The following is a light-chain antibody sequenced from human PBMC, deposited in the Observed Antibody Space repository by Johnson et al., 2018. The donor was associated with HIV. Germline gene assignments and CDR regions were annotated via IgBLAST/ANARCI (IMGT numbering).Light chain of an antibody. V-gene: IGLV1-51*01. J-gene: IGLJ1*01. CDR3: ATWDSSLSVYV. CDR2: DNS. CDR1: SSKIGNKY. Sequence: QSVLTQPPSVSAAPGQKVTISCSGSSSKIGNKYVSWYQQFPGTAPKVLIYDNSKRPSGIPDRFSGYTSGTSATLVITGLQTGDEADYHCATWDSSLSVYVFGTGTKVTVL.